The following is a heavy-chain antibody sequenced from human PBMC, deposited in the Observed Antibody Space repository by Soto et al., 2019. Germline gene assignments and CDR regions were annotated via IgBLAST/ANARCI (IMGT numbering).Heavy chain of an antibody. J-gene: IGHJ4*02. D-gene: IGHD3-10*01. V-gene: IGHV3-30*04. CDR1: VFTFSRYA. CDR2: ISRDGSNK. CDR3: ARSRNSAVADSFDF. Sequence: GSLRLCCAASVFTFSRYAIHWVRQAPGKGLEWVAVISRDGSNKYYVDSVKGRFTISRDNSKNTLYLQMNSLRDEDTAVYYCARSRNSAVADSFDFWGQGTLVTVSS.